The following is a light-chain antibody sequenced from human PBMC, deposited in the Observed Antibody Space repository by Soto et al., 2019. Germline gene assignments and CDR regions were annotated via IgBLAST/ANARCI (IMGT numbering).Light chain of an antibody. CDR1: QYINTW. CDR2: SSS. CDR3: QQYQGFPFT. J-gene: IGKJ2*01. V-gene: IGKV1-5*03. Sequence: DIQMTQSPSTLSASVGDRVIITCRASQYINTWLAWYQQKPGRAPKLLIYSSSSLESGVPSRFSGSGSGSEFTLTISSLQSDDFATYSCQQYQGFPFTFGQGTKLEI.